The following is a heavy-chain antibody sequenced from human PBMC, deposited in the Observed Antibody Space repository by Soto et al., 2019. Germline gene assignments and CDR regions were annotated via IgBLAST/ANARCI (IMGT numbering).Heavy chain of an antibody. J-gene: IGHJ6*02. CDR3: ARDSFWSGSYYYYGMDV. CDR2: ISAYNGNT. Sequence: RASVKVSCKASGYTFTSYGISWVRQAPGQGLEWMGWISAYNGNTNYAQKLQGRVTMTTDTSTSTAYMELRSLRSDDTAVYYCARDSFWSGSYYYYGMDVWGQGTTVTVSS. D-gene: IGHD3-3*01. V-gene: IGHV1-18*01. CDR1: GYTFTSYG.